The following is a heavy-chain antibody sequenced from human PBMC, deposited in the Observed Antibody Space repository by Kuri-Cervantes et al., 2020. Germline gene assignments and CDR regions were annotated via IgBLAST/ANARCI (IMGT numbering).Heavy chain of an antibody. CDR3: ARDSLQTGGDY. J-gene: IGHJ4*02. CDR1: GYTFTSYY. V-gene: IGHV1-18*04. D-gene: IGHD4-11*01. Sequence: ASVKVSCKASGYTFTSYYMHWVRQAPGQGLEWMGWISAYNGNTNYAQKLQGRVTMTTDTSTSTAYMELRSLRSDDTAVYYCARDSLQTGGDYWGQGTLVTVSS. CDR2: ISAYNGNT.